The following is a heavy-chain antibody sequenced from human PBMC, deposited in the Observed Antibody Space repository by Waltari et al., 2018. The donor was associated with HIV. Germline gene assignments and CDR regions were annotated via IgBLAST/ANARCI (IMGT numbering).Heavy chain of an antibody. Sequence: QVQLQESGPGLVKPSETLSLTCTVSGYSISSGYYWGWFRQPPGKGLEWIGSIYHSGSTYYNPSLKSRVTISVDTSKNQFSLKLSSVTAADTAVYYCARAFSSTSDLGWWGQGTLVTVSS. J-gene: IGHJ4*02. V-gene: IGHV4-38-2*02. CDR2: IYHSGST. CDR3: ARAFSSTSDLGW. D-gene: IGHD2-2*01. CDR1: GYSISSGYY.